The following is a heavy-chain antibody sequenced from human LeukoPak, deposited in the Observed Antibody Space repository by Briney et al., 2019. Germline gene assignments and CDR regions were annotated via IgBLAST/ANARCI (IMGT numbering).Heavy chain of an antibody. CDR2: TYYSGST. V-gene: IGHV4-39*01. D-gene: IGHD3-22*01. Sequence: SETLSLTCTVSGGSISSSSYYWGWIRQPPGKGLEWIGSTYYSGSTYYNPSLKSRVTISVDTSKNQFSLKLSSVTAADTAVYYCARLVGYYYDSSGYYSSYYYYYYYMDVWGKGTTVTVSS. CDR1: GGSISSSSYY. CDR3: ARLVGYYYDSSGYYSSYYYYYYYMDV. J-gene: IGHJ6*03.